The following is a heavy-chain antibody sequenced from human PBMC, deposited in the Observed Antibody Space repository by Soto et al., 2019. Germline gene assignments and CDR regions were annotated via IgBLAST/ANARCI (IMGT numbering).Heavy chain of an antibody. Sequence: GGSMRLSCAASGFTVSSYHMSWVRQAPGKGLEWVSIIYSAGSADFADSVKGRFTISRDNSKNTLYLQMSSLRAEDTAVYYCTRVYSSSYHYFDYWGQGTLVTVSS. CDR1: GFTVSSYH. V-gene: IGHV3-66*01. CDR2: IYSAGSA. J-gene: IGHJ4*02. D-gene: IGHD6-13*01. CDR3: TRVYSSSYHYFDY.